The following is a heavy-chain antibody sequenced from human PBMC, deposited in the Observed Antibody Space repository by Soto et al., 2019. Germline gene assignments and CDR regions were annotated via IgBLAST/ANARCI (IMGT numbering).Heavy chain of an antibody. D-gene: IGHD3-22*01. V-gene: IGHV3-15*07. CDR1: GFTFSNAW. CDR3: TTDFYYDSSGYYYYYYGMDV. Sequence: GGSLRLSCAASGFTFSNAWMNWVRQAPGKGLEWVGRIKSKTDGGTTDYAAPVKGRFTISRDDSKNTLYLQMNSLKTEDTAVYYCTTDFYYDSSGYYYYYYGMDVWGQGTTVTVSS. CDR2: IKSKTDGGTT. J-gene: IGHJ6*02.